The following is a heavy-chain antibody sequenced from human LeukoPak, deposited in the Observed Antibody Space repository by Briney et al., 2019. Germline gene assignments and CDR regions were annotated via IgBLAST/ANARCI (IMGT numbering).Heavy chain of an antibody. V-gene: IGHV4-4*07. J-gene: IGHJ3*02. Sequence: ASETLSLTCSVFGGSISSYYWSWIRQSAGEGLEWIGRISTSGNINYNPSLQRRAAVSVDTSKNQFSLKLSSVTAADTAVYYCAREPDAFDIWGQGTMVTVSS. CDR2: ISTSGNI. CDR1: GGSISSYY. CDR3: AREPDAFDI.